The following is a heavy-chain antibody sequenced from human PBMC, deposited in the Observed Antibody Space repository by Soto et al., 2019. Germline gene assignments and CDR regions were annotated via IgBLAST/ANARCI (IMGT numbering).Heavy chain of an antibody. CDR2: ISGSGDST. CDR3: VKESYCSSRRCWGDNWFDP. D-gene: IGHD2-2*01. CDR1: GFTFSNYA. V-gene: IGHV3-23*01. J-gene: IGHJ5*02. Sequence: EVQLLESGGGLLQPGRSLRLSCAASGFTFSNYAMSWVRQAPGKGLEWVSHISGSGDSTHYADSVKGRLTISRDNSKNIVYLQMNSLRVDDTAVYFCVKESYCSSRRCWGDNWFDPWGQGTLVTVSS.